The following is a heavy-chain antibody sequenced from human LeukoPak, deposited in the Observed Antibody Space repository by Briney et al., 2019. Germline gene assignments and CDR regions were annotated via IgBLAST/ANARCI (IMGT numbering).Heavy chain of an antibody. CDR2: ISSSGSTI. V-gene: IGHV3-11*01. CDR3: AKPSLSSSWSPFDY. J-gene: IGHJ4*02. Sequence: PGGSLRLSCAASGFTFSDYYMSWIRQAPGKGLEWVSYISSSGSTIYYADSVKGRFTVSRDNAKNSLYLQMNGLRAEDTAVYYCAKPSLSSSWSPFDYWGQGTLVTVSS. CDR1: GFTFSDYY. D-gene: IGHD6-13*01.